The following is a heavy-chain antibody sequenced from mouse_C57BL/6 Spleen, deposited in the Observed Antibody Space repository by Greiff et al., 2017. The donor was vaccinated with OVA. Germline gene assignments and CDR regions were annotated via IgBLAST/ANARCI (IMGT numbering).Heavy chain of an antibody. CDR1: GYSFTDYN. V-gene: IGHV1-39*01. Sequence: EVQRVESGPELVKPGASVKISCKASGYSFTDYNMNWVKQSHGKSLEWIGVINPNYGTTSYNQKFKGKATLTVDQSSSTAYVQLNSLTSEDSAVYYCARRDYEGDYFDYWGQGTTLTVSS. CDR2: INPNYGTT. CDR3: ARRDYEGDYFDY. D-gene: IGHD2-4*01. J-gene: IGHJ2*01.